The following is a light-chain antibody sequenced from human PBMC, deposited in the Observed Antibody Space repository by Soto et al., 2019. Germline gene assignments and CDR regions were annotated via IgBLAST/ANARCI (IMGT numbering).Light chain of an antibody. Sequence: DIQMTQSPSTLSASVGDRVTITCRPSQSISSWLAWYQQKPGTAPKLLIYDASSLESGVPSRFSGSGSGTEFTLTISSLQPDDFATYYCQQYNSYPLTFGGGTKVDI. J-gene: IGKJ4*01. CDR1: QSISSW. V-gene: IGKV1-5*01. CDR3: QQYNSYPLT. CDR2: DAS.